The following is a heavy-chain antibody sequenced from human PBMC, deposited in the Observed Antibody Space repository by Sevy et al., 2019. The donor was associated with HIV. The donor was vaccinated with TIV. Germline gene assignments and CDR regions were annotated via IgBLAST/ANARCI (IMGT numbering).Heavy chain of an antibody. CDR1: GYTFTSYG. V-gene: IGHV1-18*04. D-gene: IGHD2-15*01. J-gene: IGHJ6*02. CDR2: ISAYNGNT. Sequence: ASVKVSCKASGYTFTSYGISWVRQAPGQGLEWMGWISAYNGNTNYAQKLQGRVTMTTDTSTCTAYMELRSLRSDDTAVYYCAREGYCSGGSCHYYYYYGMDVWGQGTTVTVSS. CDR3: AREGYCSGGSCHYYYYYGMDV.